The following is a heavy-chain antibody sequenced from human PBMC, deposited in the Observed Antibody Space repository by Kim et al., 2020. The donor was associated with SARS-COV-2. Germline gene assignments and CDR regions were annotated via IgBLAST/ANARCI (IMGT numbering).Heavy chain of an antibody. V-gene: IGHV3-9*01. D-gene: IGHD6-19*01. CDR3: AKADEWLVPDY. CDR1: GFTFDDYA. CDR2: ISWNSGSI. Sequence: GGSLRLSCAASGFTFDDYAMHWVRQAPGKGLEWVSGISWNSGSIGYADSVKGRFTISRDNAKNSLYLQMNSLRAEDTALYYCAKADEWLVPDYCGQGTLVTVSS. J-gene: IGHJ4*02.